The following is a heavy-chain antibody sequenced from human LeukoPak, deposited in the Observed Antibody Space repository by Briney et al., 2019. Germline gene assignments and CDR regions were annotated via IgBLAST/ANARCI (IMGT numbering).Heavy chain of an antibody. V-gene: IGHV3-7*01. CDR2: INQGGSEK. Sequence: PGGSLRLSCAASGFPFSDYWMDWVRQAPGKGMEWVANINQGGSEKYYAGSVKGRFTISRDNAKNSLYLQINSQRAEDTAVYYCSRSLDYLGQGALVTVSS. CDR1: GFPFSDYW. J-gene: IGHJ4*02. CDR3: SRSLDY.